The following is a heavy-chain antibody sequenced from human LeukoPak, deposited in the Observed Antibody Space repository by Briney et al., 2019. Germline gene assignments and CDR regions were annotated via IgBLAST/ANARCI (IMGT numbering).Heavy chain of an antibody. J-gene: IGHJ6*02. CDR3: ARDGRDRTWLYYDGSGSDYYYYYGMDV. CDR2: IYTSGST. CDR1: GDSISSYY. V-gene: IGHV4-4*07. Sequence: SETLSLTCTVSGDSISSYYWSWLRQPAGKGVEWVGRIYTSGSTNYNPSLKSRVTMSVDTSKNQFTLKLSSVTAADTAVYYCARDGRDRTWLYYDGSGSDYYYYYGMDVWGQGTTVTVSS. D-gene: IGHD3-10*01.